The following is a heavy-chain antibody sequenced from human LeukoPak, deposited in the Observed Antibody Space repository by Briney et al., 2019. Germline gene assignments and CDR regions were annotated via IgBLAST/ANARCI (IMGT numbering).Heavy chain of an antibody. D-gene: IGHD2-2*01. CDR2: ISYDGSNK. Sequence: PGRSLRLSCAASGFTFSSYGMHWVRQAPGKGLEWVAVISYDGSNKYYADSVKGRFTISRDNSKNTLYLQMNSLRAEDTAVYYCAKGATYCSSTSCPDVFDIWGQGTMVTVSS. CDR3: AKGATYCSSTSCPDVFDI. J-gene: IGHJ3*02. V-gene: IGHV3-30*18. CDR1: GFTFSSYG.